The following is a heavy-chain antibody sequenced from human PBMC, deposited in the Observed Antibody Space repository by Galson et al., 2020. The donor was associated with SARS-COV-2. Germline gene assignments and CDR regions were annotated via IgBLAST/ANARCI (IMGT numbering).Heavy chain of an antibody. CDR3: ARVEQQLVSYYYYGMDV. V-gene: IGHV1-69*04. CDR1: GGTFSSYA. J-gene: IGHJ6*02. Sequence: KISCKASGGTFSSYAISWVRQAPGQGLEWMGRIIPILGIANYAQKFQGRVTITADKSTSTAYMELSSLRSEDTAVYYCARVEQQLVSYYYYGMDVWGQGTTVTVSS. D-gene: IGHD6-13*01. CDR2: IIPILGIA.